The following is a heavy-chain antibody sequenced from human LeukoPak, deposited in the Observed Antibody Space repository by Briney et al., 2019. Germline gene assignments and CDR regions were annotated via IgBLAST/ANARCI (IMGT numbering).Heavy chain of an antibody. V-gene: IGHV4-39*01. D-gene: IGHD1-26*01. CDR1: GGSISSSTYY. Sequence: KASETLSLTCTVSGGSISSSTYYWGWIRQPPGKGLEWIGTIYYSGRTYYNPSLKSRVTISVDTSRNQFSLKLSSVTAADTAVYYCARHLGSFGLYYFDYWGQGTLVTVSS. CDR3: ARHLGSFGLYYFDY. J-gene: IGHJ4*02. CDR2: IYYSGRT.